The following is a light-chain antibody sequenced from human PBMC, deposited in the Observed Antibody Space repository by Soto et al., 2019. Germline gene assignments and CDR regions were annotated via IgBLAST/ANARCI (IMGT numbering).Light chain of an antibody. V-gene: IGKV1-5*01. CDR1: QSVGNW. J-gene: IGKJ1*01. Sequence: DIQMTQSPSTLSASVGEIVTITCRASQSVGNWLAWYQHKPGKAPKLLIYDVSSLESGLPSRFSGSGSGTEFILTISSLQPDDFATYYCQQYDSYSWTFGQGTKVDIK. CDR2: DVS. CDR3: QQYDSYSWT.